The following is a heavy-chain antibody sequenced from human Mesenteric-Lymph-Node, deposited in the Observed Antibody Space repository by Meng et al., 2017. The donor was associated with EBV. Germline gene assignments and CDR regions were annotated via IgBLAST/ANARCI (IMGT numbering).Heavy chain of an antibody. D-gene: IGHD2-2*01. Sequence: QWHLVESGGGVVKSGGSLRLSCATSGFSFSDSYMIWIRQAPGKGLEWVSYMSSSGSTLYYADSVRGRFTISRDNPNNSLFLQMNSLRAEDTAVYYCARQMPSSYYFDFWGQGTLVTVSS. V-gene: IGHV3-11*01. CDR2: MSSSGSTL. CDR3: ARQMPSSYYFDF. CDR1: GFSFSDSY. J-gene: IGHJ4*02.